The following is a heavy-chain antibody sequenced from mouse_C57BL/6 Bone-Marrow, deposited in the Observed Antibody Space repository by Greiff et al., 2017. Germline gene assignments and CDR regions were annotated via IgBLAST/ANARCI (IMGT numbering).Heavy chain of an antibody. J-gene: IGHJ1*03. D-gene: IGHD4-1*01. CDR3: ARGDWARFDV. CDR2: IYPRSGNT. CDR1: GYTFTSYG. Sequence: VKLQESGAELARPGASVKLSCKASGYTFTSYGISWVKQRTGQGLEWIGEIYPRSGNTYYNEKFKGKATLTADQSSSTAYMGLRSLTSEDAAVYFCARGDWARFDVWGTGTTVTVSS. V-gene: IGHV1-81*01.